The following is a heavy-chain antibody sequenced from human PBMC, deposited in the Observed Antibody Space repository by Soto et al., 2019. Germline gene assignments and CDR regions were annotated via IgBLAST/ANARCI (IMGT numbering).Heavy chain of an antibody. V-gene: IGHV3-23*01. CDR1: GFTFSSYA. J-gene: IGHJ6*03. CDR3: ANPHYGSGSYPIRYYYYMDV. Sequence: EVQLLESGGGLVQPGGSLRLSCAASGFTFSSYAMSWVRQAPGKGLEWVSAVSGSGGSTYYADSVKGRFTISRDNSKKTLDLQMNSLTAEDTAVYYCANPHYGSGSYPIRYYYYMDVWGKGTTVTVSS. D-gene: IGHD3-10*01. CDR2: VSGSGGST.